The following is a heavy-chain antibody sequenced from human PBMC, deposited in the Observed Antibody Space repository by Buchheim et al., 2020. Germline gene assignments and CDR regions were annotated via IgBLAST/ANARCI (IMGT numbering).Heavy chain of an antibody. Sequence: VQLVESGGGLVQPGGSLRLSCAASGFTFSSYAMSWVRQAPGKGLEWVSAISGSGGSTYYADSVKGRFTISRDNSKKTLYLQMNSLRAEDTAVYYCAKYVCYCSSTSCFVSEYAMDVWGQGTT. CDR2: ISGSGGST. CDR3: AKYVCYCSSTSCFVSEYAMDV. D-gene: IGHD2-2*01. J-gene: IGHJ6*02. CDR1: GFTFSSYA. V-gene: IGHV3-23*04.